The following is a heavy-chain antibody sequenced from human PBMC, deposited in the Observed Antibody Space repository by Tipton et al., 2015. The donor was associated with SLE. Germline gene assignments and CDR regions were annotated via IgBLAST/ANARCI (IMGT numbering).Heavy chain of an antibody. J-gene: IGHJ4*02. CDR3: ARGGSTSGYRFFDF. CDR1: GFTFNNYA. V-gene: IGHV3-23*01. D-gene: IGHD5-12*01. Sequence: SLRLSCTASGFTFNNYAMNWVRQAPGKGLEWVSGISGSGDSTFSGDSVKGRFTISRDNSKNMVYLQMNSLRGEDSAVYYCARGGSTSGYRFFDFWGQGSVVSVSA. CDR2: ISGSGDST.